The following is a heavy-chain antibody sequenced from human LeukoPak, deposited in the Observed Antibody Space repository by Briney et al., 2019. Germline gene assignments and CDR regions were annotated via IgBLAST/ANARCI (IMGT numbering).Heavy chain of an antibody. J-gene: IGHJ4*02. Sequence: GGSLRLSCAASGFTFSSYEMNWVRQAPGKGLEWVSYISSSGSTIYYADSVKGRFTISRDNAKNSLYLQMNSLRAEDTAVYYCASNYDSSGYYFAFGCIDYWGQGTLVTVSS. CDR2: ISSSGSTI. V-gene: IGHV3-48*03. CDR3: ASNYDSSGYYFAFGCIDY. CDR1: GFTFSSYE. D-gene: IGHD3-22*01.